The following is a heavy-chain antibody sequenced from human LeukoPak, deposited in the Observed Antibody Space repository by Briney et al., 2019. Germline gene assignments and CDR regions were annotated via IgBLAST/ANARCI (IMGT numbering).Heavy chain of an antibody. CDR3: AKDGALYCSGGSCHGYYYYGMDV. CDR2: IKQDGSEK. CDR1: GFTFSNYW. D-gene: IGHD2-15*01. Sequence: PGGSLRLSCAASGFTFSNYWMTWVRQAPGKGLQWVANIKQDGSEKYYVDSVKGRFTISRDNSKNTLYLQMNSLRAEDTAVYYCAKDGALYCSGGSCHGYYYYGMDVWGQGTTVTVSS. V-gene: IGHV3-7*01. J-gene: IGHJ6*02.